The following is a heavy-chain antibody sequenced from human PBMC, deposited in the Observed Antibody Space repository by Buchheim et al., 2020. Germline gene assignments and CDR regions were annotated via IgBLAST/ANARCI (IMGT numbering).Heavy chain of an antibody. D-gene: IGHD2-2*01. J-gene: IGHJ6*02. CDR2: IIPIFGTA. Sequence: QVQLVQPGAEVKKPGSSVKVSCKASGGTFSSYAISWVRQAPGQGLEWMGGIIPIFGTANYAQKFQGRVTITADESTSTAYMELSSLRSEDTAAYYCARFDSPHRSVVPAAARYCYYGMDVWGQGTT. V-gene: IGHV1-69*01. CDR1: GGTFSSYA. CDR3: ARFDSPHRSVVPAAARYCYYGMDV.